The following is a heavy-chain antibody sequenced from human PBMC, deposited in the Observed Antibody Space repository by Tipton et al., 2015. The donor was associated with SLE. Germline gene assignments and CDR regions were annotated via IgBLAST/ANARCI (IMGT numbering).Heavy chain of an antibody. D-gene: IGHD1-26*01. CDR1: GFALSNYA. CDR2: ISGSGGST. CDR3: AKDGGSYQGEFDY. J-gene: IGHJ4*02. Sequence: GSLRLSCVVSGFALSNYAMSWVRQAPGKGLEWVSVISGSGGSTYYADSVKGRFTISRDNTKNSLYLQMNSLRAEDTAVYYCAKDGGSYQGEFDYWGQGTLVTVSS. V-gene: IGHV3-23*01.